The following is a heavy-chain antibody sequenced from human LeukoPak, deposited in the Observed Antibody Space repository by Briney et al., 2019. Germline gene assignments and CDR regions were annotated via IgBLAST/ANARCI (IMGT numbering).Heavy chain of an antibody. CDR3: ARDAPQVPAAGVLAS. CDR2: ISNSGGTT. Sequence: GGSLRLSCATSGFMFSTYAMSWVRQAPRKGLEWVSIISNSGGTTYYADSVKGRFTVSRDISKNTLYLQMDGLRNEDTAMYYCARDAPQVPAAGVLASWGQGTLVIVSS. CDR1: GFMFSTYA. V-gene: IGHV3-23*01. D-gene: IGHD6-13*01. J-gene: IGHJ5*02.